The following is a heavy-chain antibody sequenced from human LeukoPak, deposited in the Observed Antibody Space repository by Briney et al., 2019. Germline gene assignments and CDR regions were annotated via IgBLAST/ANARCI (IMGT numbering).Heavy chain of an antibody. J-gene: IGHJ4*02. CDR1: GFTFSSYA. D-gene: IGHD3-16*01. CDR2: ISHDGSNK. CDR3: AKDTSYASYYFDY. V-gene: IGHV3-30*04. Sequence: GGSLRLSCAASGFTFSSYAMHWVRQAPGKGLEWVAAISHDGSNKYSADSVKGRFTISRDNSKNTLYLQMNSLRAADTAVYYCAKDTSYASYYFDYWGQGTLVTVSS.